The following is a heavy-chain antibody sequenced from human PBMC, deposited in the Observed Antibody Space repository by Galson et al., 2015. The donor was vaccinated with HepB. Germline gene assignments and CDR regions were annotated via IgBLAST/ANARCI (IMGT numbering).Heavy chain of an antibody. CDR3: ARRVDSGYGGFDDFDI. CDR1: GYSFTSYW. J-gene: IGHJ3*02. V-gene: IGHV5-51*03. Sequence: QSGAEVKKPGESLKISCKGSGYSFTSYWIGWVRQMPGKGLEWMGIIYPGDSDTRYSPSFQGQVTISADKSISTAYLQWSSLKASDTAMYYCARRVDSGYGGFDDFDIWGQGTMVTVSS. CDR2: IYPGDSDT. D-gene: IGHD5-12*01.